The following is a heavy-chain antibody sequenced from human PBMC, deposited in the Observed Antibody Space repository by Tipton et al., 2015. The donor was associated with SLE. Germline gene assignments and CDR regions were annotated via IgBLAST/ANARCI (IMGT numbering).Heavy chain of an antibody. V-gene: IGHV4-61*02. CDR3: ARGSIAARRCYMDV. CDR1: GGSISSGSYY. Sequence: TLSLTCTVSGGSISSGSYYWSWIRQPAGKGLEWIGRIYTSGSTNYNPSLKSRVTISVDTSKNQFSLRLSSVTAADTAVYYCARGSIAARRCYMDVWGKGTTVTVSS. D-gene: IGHD6-6*01. J-gene: IGHJ6*03. CDR2: IYTSGST.